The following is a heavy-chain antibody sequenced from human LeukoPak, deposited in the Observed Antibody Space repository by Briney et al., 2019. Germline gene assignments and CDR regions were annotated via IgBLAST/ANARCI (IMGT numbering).Heavy chain of an antibody. CDR2: ISYSSSYI. CDR3: ARIAVTYTFDY. V-gene: IGHV3-21*01. CDR1: GFTFSSYA. J-gene: IGHJ4*02. D-gene: IGHD4-17*01. Sequence: GGSLRLSCAASGFTFSSYAMSWVRQAPGKGLEWVSSISYSSSYIYYADSVKGRFTISRDNAKNSLYLQMNSLRAEDTAVYYCARIAVTYTFDYWGQGTLVTVSS.